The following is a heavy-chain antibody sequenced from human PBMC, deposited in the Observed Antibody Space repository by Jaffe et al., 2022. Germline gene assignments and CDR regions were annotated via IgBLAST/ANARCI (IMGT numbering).Heavy chain of an antibody. CDR1: GGSFSGYY. D-gene: IGHD2-8*02. J-gene: IGHJ4*02. Sequence: QVQLQQWGAGLLKPSETLSLTCAVYGGSFSGYYWSWIRQPPGKGLEWIGEINHSGSTNYNPSLKSRVTISVDTSKNQFSLKLSSVTAADTAVYYCARGRLRGLVVYAPDFDYWGQGTLVTVSS. CDR2: INHSGST. V-gene: IGHV4-34*01. CDR3: ARGRLRGLVVYAPDFDY.